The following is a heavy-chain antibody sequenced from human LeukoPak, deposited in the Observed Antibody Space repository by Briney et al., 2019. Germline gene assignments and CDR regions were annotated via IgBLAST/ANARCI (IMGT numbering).Heavy chain of an antibody. CDR2: IYYTGKT. D-gene: IGHD3-16*01. V-gene: IGHV4-59*08. CDR3: AKFEGLGGPRYYFDF. Sequence: SETLSLTCTVSGGSINNYYWTWIRPAPGNGLEWIASIYYTGKTDYNPSLKSRVSMSVDTSKNQFSLKLSSVTAADTAVYYCAKFEGLGGPRYYFDFWGQGTLVTVSS. J-gene: IGHJ4*02. CDR1: GGSINNYY.